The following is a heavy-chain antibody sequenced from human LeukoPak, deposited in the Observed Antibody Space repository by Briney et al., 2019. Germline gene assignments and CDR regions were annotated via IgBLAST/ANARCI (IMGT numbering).Heavy chain of an antibody. Sequence: GGSLRLSCAVSGFTFRSYSVNWVRQAPGKGLEWLSSISKCGNHIYYADSLKGRFTISRDNAKNSLFLQMDSLTTEDTAVYYCARGPRLMYTTCWSLDYWGQGSLVTVSS. CDR2: ISKCGNHI. CDR3: ARGPRLMYTTCWSLDY. J-gene: IGHJ4*02. CDR1: GFTFRSYS. V-gene: IGHV3-21*01. D-gene: IGHD6-19*01.